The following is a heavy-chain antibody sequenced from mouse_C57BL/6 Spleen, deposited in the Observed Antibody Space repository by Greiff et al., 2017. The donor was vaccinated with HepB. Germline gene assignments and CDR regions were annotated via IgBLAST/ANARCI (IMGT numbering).Heavy chain of an antibody. CDR2: ISSGSSTI. CDR1: GFTFSDCG. J-gene: IGHJ4*01. CDR3: ARNLYYAMDY. Sequence: EVKLVESGGGLVKPGGSLKLSCAASGFTFSDCGMHWVRQAPERGLEWIAYISSGSSTIYYADTVKGRFTISRDNAKNTLFLQMTSLRSEDTAMYYCARNLYYAMDYWGQGTSVTVSS. V-gene: IGHV5-17*01.